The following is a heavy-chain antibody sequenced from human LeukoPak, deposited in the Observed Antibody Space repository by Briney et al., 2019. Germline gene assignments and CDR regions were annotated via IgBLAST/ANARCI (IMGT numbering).Heavy chain of an antibody. CDR1: GFTFSSYA. D-gene: IGHD6-19*01. V-gene: IGHV3-30-3*01. J-gene: IGHJ4*02. CDR2: ISYDGSNK. CDR3: ARGFGLQWLVPNFDY. Sequence: PGGSLRLSCAASGFTFSSYAMHWVRKAPGKWLEWVAVISYDGSNKYYADSVKGRFTISRDNSKNTLYLQMNSLRAEDTAVYYCARGFGLQWLVPNFDYWGQGTLVTVSS.